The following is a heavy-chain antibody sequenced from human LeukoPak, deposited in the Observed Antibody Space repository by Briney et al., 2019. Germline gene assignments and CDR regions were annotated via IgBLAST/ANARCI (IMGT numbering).Heavy chain of an antibody. V-gene: IGHV1-18*01. CDR1: GYTFTSYG. D-gene: IGHD3-22*01. CDR3: ARDGGYYYDSSTTYYFDY. J-gene: IGHJ4*02. Sequence: ASVEVSCKASGYTFTSYGISWVRQAPGQGLEWMGWISAYNGNTNYAQKLQGRVTMTTDTSTSTAYMELRSLRSDDTAVYYCARDGGYYYDSSTTYYFDYWGQGTLVTVSS. CDR2: ISAYNGNT.